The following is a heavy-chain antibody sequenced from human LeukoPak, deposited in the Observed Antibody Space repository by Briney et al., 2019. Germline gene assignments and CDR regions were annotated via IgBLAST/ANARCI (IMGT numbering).Heavy chain of an antibody. Sequence: GGSLRLSCAASGFTFRSYGMHWVRQAPGKGLEWVAVIWYDGSNKYYADSVKGRFTISRDNSKNTLYLQMNSLRAEDTAVYYCAKGRNDCSGGSCHYLDAFDIWGQGTMVTVSS. V-gene: IGHV3-33*06. CDR2: IWYDGSNK. CDR3: AKGRNDCSGGSCHYLDAFDI. J-gene: IGHJ3*02. CDR1: GFTFRSYG. D-gene: IGHD2-15*01.